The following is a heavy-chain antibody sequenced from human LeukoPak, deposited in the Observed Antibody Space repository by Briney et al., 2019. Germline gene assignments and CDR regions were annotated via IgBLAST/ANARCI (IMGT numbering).Heavy chain of an antibody. J-gene: IGHJ4*02. Sequence: GGSLRLSCAASGFNFDDYGMTWVRQIPGKGLEWVAGVNSNGRSAGYAASVRGRFTISRDNDKNSLYPEMGSLRLEDTAFYYCTRGYSTRHFPFDSWGQGTLVTVSS. CDR1: GFNFDDYG. CDR2: VNSNGRSA. CDR3: TRGYSTRHFPFDS. V-gene: IGHV3-20*04. D-gene: IGHD5-12*01.